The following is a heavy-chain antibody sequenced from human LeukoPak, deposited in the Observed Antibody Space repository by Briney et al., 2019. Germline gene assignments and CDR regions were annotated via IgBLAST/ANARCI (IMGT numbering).Heavy chain of an antibody. CDR1: GFTFSSYA. CDR3: ARDLKVVVAANSGAFDI. CDR2: ISYDGSNK. D-gene: IGHD2-15*01. V-gene: IGHV3-30*04. J-gene: IGHJ3*02. Sequence: PGGSLRLSCAASGFTFSSYAMHWVRQAPGKGLEWVAVISYDGSNKYYADSVKGRFTISRDNSKNTLYLQMNSLRAEDTAVYYCARDLKVVVAANSGAFDIWGQGTMVTVSS.